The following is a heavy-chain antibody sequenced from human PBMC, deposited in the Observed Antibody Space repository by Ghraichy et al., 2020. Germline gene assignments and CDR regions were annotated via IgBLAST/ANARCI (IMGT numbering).Heavy chain of an antibody. D-gene: IGHD6-13*01. Sequence: GGSLRLSCAASGFTVSSNYMSWVRQAPGKGLEWVSVIYSGGSTYYADSVKGRFTISRDNSKNTLYLQMNSLRAEDTAVYYCARGNIAAAGKLNLGIYYYYGMDVWGQGTTVTVSS. J-gene: IGHJ6*02. V-gene: IGHV3-53*01. CDR3: ARGNIAAAGKLNLGIYYYYGMDV. CDR1: GFTVSSNY. CDR2: IYSGGST.